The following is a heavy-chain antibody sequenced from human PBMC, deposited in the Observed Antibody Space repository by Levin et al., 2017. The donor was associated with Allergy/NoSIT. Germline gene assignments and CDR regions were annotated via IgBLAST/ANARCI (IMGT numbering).Heavy chain of an antibody. V-gene: IGHV3-48*02. D-gene: IGHD2-15*01. J-gene: IGHJ4*02. CDR2: IGGTTSTI. CDR1: GFTFSTYS. CDR3: ARGFAVDRSYFDY. Sequence: GESLKISCAASGFTFSTYSMHWVRQAPGKGLEWVSYIGGTTSTILYADSVKGRFTISRDNAKNSLYLQMNSLRDEDTAVYYCARGFAVDRSYFDYWGQGTLDTVSS.